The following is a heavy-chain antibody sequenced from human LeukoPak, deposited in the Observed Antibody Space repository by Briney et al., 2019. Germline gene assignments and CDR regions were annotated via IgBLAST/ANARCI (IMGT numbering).Heavy chain of an antibody. D-gene: IGHD2-2*01. CDR2: IYHSGST. CDR1: GGSISSGGYY. V-gene: IGHV4-30-2*01. Sequence: SETLSLTCTVPGGSISSGGYYWSWIRQPPGKGLEWIGYIYHSGSTYYNPSLKSRVTISVDRSKNQFSLKLSSVTAADTAVYYCARRPVDIVVVPAARHYYYYYMDVWGKGTTVTVSS. CDR3: ARRPVDIVVVPAARHYYYYYMDV. J-gene: IGHJ6*03.